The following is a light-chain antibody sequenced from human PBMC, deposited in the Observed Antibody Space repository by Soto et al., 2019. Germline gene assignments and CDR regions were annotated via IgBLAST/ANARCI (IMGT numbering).Light chain of an antibody. J-gene: IGKJ4*01. CDR1: QDIGTD. CDR2: EAS. Sequence: DIQMTHSPSSLSASVADRVTSTCRASQDIGTDLGWYQQKPGKAPERLIYEASVLQSGVPSRFSGSGSGTEFTLTVSSLQPEDFATYYCVQHYSYPLTFGGGTKVDIK. CDR3: VQHYSYPLT. V-gene: IGKV1-17*01.